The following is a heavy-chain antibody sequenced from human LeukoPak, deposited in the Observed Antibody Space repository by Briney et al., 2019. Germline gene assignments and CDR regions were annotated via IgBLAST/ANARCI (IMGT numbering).Heavy chain of an antibody. CDR3: AKVVATIEYFQH. D-gene: IGHD5-12*01. V-gene: IGHV3-23*01. J-gene: IGHJ1*01. CDR2: ISGSVGST. CDR1: GFTFSSYA. Sequence: QPGGSLRLSCAASGFTFSSYAMSWVRQAPGKGLEWVSTISGSVGSTHYADSVKGRFTISRDNSKNTLYLQMNSLRAEDTALYYCAKVVATIEYFQHWGQGTLVTVSS.